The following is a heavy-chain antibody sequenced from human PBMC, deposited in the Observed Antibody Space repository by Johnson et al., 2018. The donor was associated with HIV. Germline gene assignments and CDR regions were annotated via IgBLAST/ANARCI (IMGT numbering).Heavy chain of an antibody. CDR2: ISWNSGSI. D-gene: IGHD5-18*01. CDR1: GFTFDDYA. Sequence: VQLVESGGGVVRPGGSLRLSCAASGFTFDDYAMHWVRQAPGKGLEWVSGISWNSGSIGYADSVKGRFTISRDNAKNSRYLQMNSLRAEDTAVYYCVREGIQLWVDDAFDIWGQGTMVTVSS. J-gene: IGHJ3*02. CDR3: VREGIQLWVDDAFDI. V-gene: IGHV3-9*01.